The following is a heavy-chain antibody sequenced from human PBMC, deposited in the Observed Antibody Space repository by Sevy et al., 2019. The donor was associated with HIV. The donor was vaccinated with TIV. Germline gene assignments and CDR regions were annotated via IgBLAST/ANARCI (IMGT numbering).Heavy chain of an antibody. D-gene: IGHD1-26*01. CDR3: ARDSQPMGAYYYYGMDV. CDR1: GFTFSDYY. CDR2: ISYDGSNK. J-gene: IGHJ6*02. Sequence: GGSLRLSCAASGFTFSDYYMSWIRQAPGKGLEWVAVISYDGSNKYYADSVKGRFTISRDNSKNTLYLQMNSLRAEDTAVYYCARDSQPMGAYYYYGMDVWGQGTTVTVSS. V-gene: IGHV3-30-3*01.